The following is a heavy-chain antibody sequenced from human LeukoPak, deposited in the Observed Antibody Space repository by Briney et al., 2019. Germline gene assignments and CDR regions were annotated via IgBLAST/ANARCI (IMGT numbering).Heavy chain of an antibody. V-gene: IGHV4-39*01. Sequence: SETLSLTCTISDGSVSSGTYYWGWIRQSPGKGLEWIGSIHYSGSSYYNPSLKSRAAIFVDTSRDQVSMELSYVTAADTALYYCVRHISANTGYFDSCGQGTLVTVSS. CDR1: DGSVSSGTYY. J-gene: IGHJ4*02. CDR2: IHYSGSS. CDR3: VRHISANTGYFDS.